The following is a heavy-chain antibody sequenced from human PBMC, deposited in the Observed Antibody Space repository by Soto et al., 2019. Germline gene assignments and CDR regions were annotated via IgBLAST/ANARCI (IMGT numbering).Heavy chain of an antibody. CDR3: AREGPAPYYYYGMDV. CDR1: GYSFTTYG. V-gene: IGHV1-18*01. J-gene: IGHJ6*02. CDR2: ISGYNGNT. Sequence: QVQLVQSRGEVKKPGASVKVSCKTSGYSFTTYGISWVRQAPGQGLEWMGWISGYNGNTNYAQKLQGRVTMTTDTSTSTAYMDLRSLISDDTAVYYCAREGPAPYYYYGMDVWGQGSTVTCSS.